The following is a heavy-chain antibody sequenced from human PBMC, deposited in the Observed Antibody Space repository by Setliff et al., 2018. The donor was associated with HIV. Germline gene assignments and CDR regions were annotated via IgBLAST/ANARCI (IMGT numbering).Heavy chain of an antibody. CDR3: ARVSRLHPFDP. CDR2: IYYTGIP. V-gene: IGHV4-4*02. D-gene: IGHD2-15*01. CDR1: GGPLNSRNW. Sequence: KTSETLSLTCAVSGGPLNSRNWWSWVRQPPGKGLQWIGLIYYTGIPTYNPSLEGRITMPVDRSKNQFSLRLTSVTAADTAMYYCARVSRLHPFDPWGQGTLVTVS. J-gene: IGHJ5*02.